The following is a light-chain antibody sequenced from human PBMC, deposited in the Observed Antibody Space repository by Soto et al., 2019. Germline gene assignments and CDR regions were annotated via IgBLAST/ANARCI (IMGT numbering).Light chain of an antibody. J-gene: IGLJ2*01. Sequence: QPVLTQSPSASASLGASVKLTCTLSSGHSTYAIAWHQQQPEKGPRYLMKVNSDGTHIRGDGLPDRFAGSSSGAERCLTIFSLQSEDEADYFSQTWGPGIRVFGGGTKVTVL. CDR2: VNSDGTH. CDR1: SGHSTYA. CDR3: QTWGPGIRV. V-gene: IGLV4-69*01.